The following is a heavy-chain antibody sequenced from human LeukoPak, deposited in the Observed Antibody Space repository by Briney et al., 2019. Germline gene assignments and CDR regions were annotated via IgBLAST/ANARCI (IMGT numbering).Heavy chain of an antibody. Sequence: GGSLRLSCAASGFTFSSYAMHWVRQAPGKGLEWVAVISYDGSNKYYADSVKGRFTISRDNSKNTLYLQMNSLRAEDTAVYYCAKALRLSAAVGYSYYMDVWGKGTTVTVSS. D-gene: IGHD3-16*01. J-gene: IGHJ6*03. CDR1: GFTFSSYA. CDR3: AKALRLSAAVGYSYYMDV. V-gene: IGHV3-30-3*01. CDR2: ISYDGSNK.